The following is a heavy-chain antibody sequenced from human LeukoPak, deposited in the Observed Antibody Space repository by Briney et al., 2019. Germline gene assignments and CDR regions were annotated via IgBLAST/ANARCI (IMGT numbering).Heavy chain of an antibody. CDR1: RGTFITYA. CDR3: ARMYSGSYDY. V-gene: IGHV1-69*13. D-gene: IGHD1-26*01. Sequence: ASVKVSSKPSRGTFITYAIRWVRQAPGQGLEWMGGIIPIFGTANYAQKFQGRVTITADESTSTAYMELSSLRSEDTAVYYCARMYSGSYDYWGQGTLVTVSS. J-gene: IGHJ4*02. CDR2: IIPIFGTA.